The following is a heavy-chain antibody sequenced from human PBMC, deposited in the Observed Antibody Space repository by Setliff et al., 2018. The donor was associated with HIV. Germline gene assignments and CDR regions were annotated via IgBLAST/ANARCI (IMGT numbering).Heavy chain of an antibody. D-gene: IGHD6-19*01. V-gene: IGHV3-9*01. CDR1: GFIFSNYV. J-gene: IGHJ6*03. CDR3: VRDGSLAGLYFHYMDV. CDR2: ISWNADFT. Sequence: LRLSCAGSGFIFSNYVMYWVRQAPGKGLEWVSGISWNADFTAYAESTKGRFTISRDNPRKSLYLQMNSLTTEDTALYYCVRDGSLAGLYFHYMDVWGKGTTVTVSS.